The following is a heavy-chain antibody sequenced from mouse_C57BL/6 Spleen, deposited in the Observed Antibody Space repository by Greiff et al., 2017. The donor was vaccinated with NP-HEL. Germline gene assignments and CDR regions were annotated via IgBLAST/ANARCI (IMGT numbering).Heavy chain of an antibody. J-gene: IGHJ3*01. V-gene: IGHV3-6*01. CDR2: ISYDGSN. Sequence: EVKLQESGPGLVKPSQSLSLTCSVTGYSITSGYYWNWIRQFPGNKLEWMGYISYDGSNNYNPSLKNRISITRDTSKNQFFLKLNSVTTEDTATYYCASFYYDHEGFAYWGQGTLVTVSA. CDR1: GYSITSGYY. D-gene: IGHD2-4*01. CDR3: ASFYYDHEGFAY.